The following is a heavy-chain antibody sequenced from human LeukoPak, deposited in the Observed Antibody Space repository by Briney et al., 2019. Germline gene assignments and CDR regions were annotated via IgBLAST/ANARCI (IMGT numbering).Heavy chain of an antibody. Sequence: ASVKVSCKASGYTFTDYYMHWVRQAPGQGLEWMGWINPNSGGTNYAQKFQGRVTMTRDTSISTAYMELSRLRSDDTAVYYCARDMNIVALGAFDIWGQGTMVTVSS. V-gene: IGHV1-2*02. CDR1: GYTFTDYY. D-gene: IGHD5-12*01. J-gene: IGHJ3*02. CDR2: INPNSGGT. CDR3: ARDMNIVALGAFDI.